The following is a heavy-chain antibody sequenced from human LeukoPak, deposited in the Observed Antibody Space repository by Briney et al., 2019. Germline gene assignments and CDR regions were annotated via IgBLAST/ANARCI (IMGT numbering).Heavy chain of an antibody. CDR2: ISSSSSYI. V-gene: IGHV3-21*01. Sequence: PGGSLRLSCAASGFTFSSYNMNWVRQAPGKGLEWVSSISSSSSYIYYADSVRGRFTISRDNAKNSLYLQMNSLRAEDTAVYYCAELGITMIGGVWGKGTTVTISS. D-gene: IGHD3-10*02. J-gene: IGHJ6*04. CDR1: GFTFSSYN. CDR3: AELGITMIGGV.